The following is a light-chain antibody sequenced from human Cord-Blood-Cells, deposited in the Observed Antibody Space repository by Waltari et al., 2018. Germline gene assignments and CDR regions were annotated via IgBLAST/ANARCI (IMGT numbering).Light chain of an antibody. CDR2: GAS. Sequence: DIVLTQSPGTLSLSPGERAPLSCRASQSVSSSYLAWYQQKPGQAPRLLIYGASSRATGIPDRFSGSGSGTDFTLTISRLEPEDFAVYYCQQYSSSPYTFGQGTKLEIK. V-gene: IGKV3-20*01. J-gene: IGKJ2*01. CDR1: QSVSSSY. CDR3: QQYSSSPYT.